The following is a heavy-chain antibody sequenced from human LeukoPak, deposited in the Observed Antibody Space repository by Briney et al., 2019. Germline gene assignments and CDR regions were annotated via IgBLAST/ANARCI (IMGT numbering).Heavy chain of an antibody. V-gene: IGHV4-34*01. D-gene: IGHD3-10*01. Sequence: PSETLSLTCADYGGSFSGYYWSWIRQPPGKGLEWIGEINHSGSTNYNPSLKSRVTISVDTSKNQFSLKLSSVTAADTAVYYCARTEVWFGELPSDYRGQGTLVTVSS. CDR1: GGSFSGYY. CDR3: ARTEVWFGELPSDY. CDR2: INHSGST. J-gene: IGHJ4*02.